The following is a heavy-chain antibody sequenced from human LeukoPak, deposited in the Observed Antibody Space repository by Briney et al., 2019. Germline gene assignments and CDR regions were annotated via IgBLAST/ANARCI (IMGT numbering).Heavy chain of an antibody. CDR3: ARGMGDSSSWYPFDY. D-gene: IGHD6-13*01. Sequence: SETLSLTCTVSGGSISSGDYYWSWIRQPPGKGLEWIGYIYYSGSTNYNPSLKSRVTISVDKSKNQFSLKLSSVTAADTAVYYCARGMGDSSSWYPFDYWGQGTLVTVSS. J-gene: IGHJ4*02. V-gene: IGHV4-30-4*01. CDR1: GGSISSGDYY. CDR2: IYYSGST.